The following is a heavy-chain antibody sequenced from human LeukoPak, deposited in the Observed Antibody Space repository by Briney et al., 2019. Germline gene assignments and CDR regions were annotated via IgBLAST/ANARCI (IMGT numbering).Heavy chain of an antibody. CDR1: GFTVSSNY. Sequence: SGGSLRLSCAASGFTVSSNYMSWVRQAPGEGLEWVSVIYSGGGTDYADSVKGRFTISRDNSKNTLYLQMNSLRAEDTAVYYCARAVGVTAIHNAFDIWGRGTMVTVSS. J-gene: IGHJ3*02. CDR2: IYSGGGT. V-gene: IGHV3-66*02. CDR3: ARAVGVTAIHNAFDI. D-gene: IGHD2-21*02.